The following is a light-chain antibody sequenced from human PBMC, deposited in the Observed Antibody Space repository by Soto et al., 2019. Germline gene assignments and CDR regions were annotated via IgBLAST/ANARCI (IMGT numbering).Light chain of an antibody. Sequence: EIVVTQSPAALSVSPGGRVTLSCRASQSISDTIAWYQQKPGQAPRLLIYGASARATGFPARFSGSGSGTDFTLTISSLQSEDFAVYYCQHYNNWPWTFGQGTKVDI. J-gene: IGKJ1*01. CDR2: GAS. CDR3: QHYNNWPWT. V-gene: IGKV3-15*01. CDR1: QSISDT.